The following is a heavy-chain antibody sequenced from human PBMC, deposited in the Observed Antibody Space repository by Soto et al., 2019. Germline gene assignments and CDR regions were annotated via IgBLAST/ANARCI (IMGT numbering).Heavy chain of an antibody. D-gene: IGHD6-19*01. CDR3: ARRAAGSGWYWWFDP. V-gene: IGHV4-39*01. J-gene: IGHJ5*02. Sequence: SEPLSLPCTVSGGSISSRSSYWGWIRQPPGKGLEWIGSIYYSGSTYYNPSLKSRVTISVDTSKNQFSLKLSSVTAADTAVYYCARRAAGSGWYWWFDPWGQGTLVTVSS. CDR2: IYYSGST. CDR1: GGSISSRSSY.